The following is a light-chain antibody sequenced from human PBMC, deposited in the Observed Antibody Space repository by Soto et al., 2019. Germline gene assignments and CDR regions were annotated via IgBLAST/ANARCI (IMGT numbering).Light chain of an antibody. Sequence: QSALTQPASVSGSPGQSISISCTGTSSAVGAFNYVTWYQHHPGKVPQLLIYDVNNRPSGVSNRFSGSKSGNTASLTISGLQVEDEADYYCSSYTTSSTVLFGGGTKLTVL. J-gene: IGLJ2*01. CDR2: DVN. V-gene: IGLV2-14*03. CDR1: SSAVGAFNY. CDR3: SSYTTSSTVL.